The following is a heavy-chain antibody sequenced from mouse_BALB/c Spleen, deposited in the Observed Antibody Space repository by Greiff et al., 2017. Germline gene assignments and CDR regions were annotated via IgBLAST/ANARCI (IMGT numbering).Heavy chain of an antibody. Sequence: VQLQQSGPELMKPGASVKISCKASGYSFTSYYMHWVKQSHGKSLEWIGYIDPFNGGTSYNQKFKGKATLTVDKSSSTAYMHLSSLTSEDSAVYYCARRDGNYAMDYWGQGTSVTVSS. J-gene: IGHJ4*01. CDR3: ARRDGNYAMDY. D-gene: IGHD2-1*01. V-gene: IGHV1S135*01. CDR2: IDPFNGGT. CDR1: GYSFTSYY.